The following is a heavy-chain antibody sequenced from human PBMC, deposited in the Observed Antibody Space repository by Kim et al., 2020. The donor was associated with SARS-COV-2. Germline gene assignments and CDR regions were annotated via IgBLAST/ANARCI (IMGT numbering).Heavy chain of an antibody. Sequence: GGSLRLSCTASGFIFSFYGMHWVRQAPGKGLEWVAVIWPDSTLKYYADSVKGRFTISRDNFKNTLYLQLSSLKDEDTAIYYCARHNHAYDWDSWGQGTLVTGFS. CDR2: IWPDSTLK. CDR1: GFIFSFYG. J-gene: IGHJ5*01. V-gene: IGHV3-33*01. D-gene: IGHD5-12*01. CDR3: ARHNHAYDWDS.